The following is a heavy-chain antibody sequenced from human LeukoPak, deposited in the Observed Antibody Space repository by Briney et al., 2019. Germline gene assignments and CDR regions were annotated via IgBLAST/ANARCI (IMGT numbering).Heavy chain of an antibody. V-gene: IGHV3-23*01. Sequence: GGSLRLSCAPSGFIVTDAWMSWVRQAPGKGLEWVSAISGSGGSTYYADSVKGRFTISRDNSKITLYLQMNSLRAEDTAVYYCAARFDYWGQGTLVTVSS. J-gene: IGHJ4*02. CDR1: GFIVTDAW. D-gene: IGHD6-6*01. CDR2: ISGSGGST. CDR3: AARFDY.